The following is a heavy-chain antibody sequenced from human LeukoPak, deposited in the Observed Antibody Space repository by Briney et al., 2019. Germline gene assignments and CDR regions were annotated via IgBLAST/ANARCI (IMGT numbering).Heavy chain of an antibody. CDR2: ISYDGSNK. CDR3: ARGSGRNFDY. CDR1: GFTFSSYA. Sequence: GGSLRLSCAASGFTFSSYAMHWVRQAPGKGLEWVAVISYDGSNKYYADSVKGRFTISRDNSKNTLYLQMNSLRAEDTAVYYCARGSGRNFDYWGQGTLVTVSS. J-gene: IGHJ4*02. V-gene: IGHV3-30-3*01. D-gene: IGHD6-19*01.